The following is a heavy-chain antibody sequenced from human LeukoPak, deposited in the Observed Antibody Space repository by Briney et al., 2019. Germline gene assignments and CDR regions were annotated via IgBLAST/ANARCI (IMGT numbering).Heavy chain of an antibody. CDR3: ARRDKPAFYGSGSSYFDY. D-gene: IGHD3-10*01. V-gene: IGHV4-34*01. Sequence: SETLSLTCAVYGGSFSGYYWSWIRQPPGKGLEWIGEINHSGSTNYNPSLKSRVTISVDTSKNQFSLKLSSVTAADTAVYYCARRDKPAFYGSGSSYFDYRGQGTLVTVSS. J-gene: IGHJ4*02. CDR1: GGSFSGYY. CDR2: INHSGST.